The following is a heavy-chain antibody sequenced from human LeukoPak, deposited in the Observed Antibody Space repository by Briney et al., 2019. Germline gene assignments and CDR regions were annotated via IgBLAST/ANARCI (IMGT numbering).Heavy chain of an antibody. CDR3: ARDSRRGQIAATDGFDP. V-gene: IGHV3-48*01. CDR2: ISTSSSTI. Sequence: GGSLRLSCAASGFTFSSYTMNWVRQAPGKGLEWVSYISTSSSTIYYADSVKGRFTISRDNAKNSLYLQMNGLRAEDTAVYYCARDSRRGQIAATDGFDPWGQGTLVTVSS. D-gene: IGHD6-13*01. J-gene: IGHJ5*02. CDR1: GFTFSSYT.